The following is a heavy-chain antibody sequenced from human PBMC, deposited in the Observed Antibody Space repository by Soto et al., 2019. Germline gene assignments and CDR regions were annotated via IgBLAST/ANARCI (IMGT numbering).Heavy chain of an antibody. CDR2: IRSKANNYAT. D-gene: IGHD6-13*01. Sequence: EVQLVESGGGLVQPGGSLKLSCAASGFSFSGSPMYWVRQASGKGLEWVGRIRSKANNYATAYAASVKGRFTISRDDSKNTVYLQMNSLKTEDTAVYYCTAADVGPGWFDPWGQGTLGTVSS. J-gene: IGHJ5*02. CDR3: TAADVGPGWFDP. V-gene: IGHV3-73*01. CDR1: GFSFSGSP.